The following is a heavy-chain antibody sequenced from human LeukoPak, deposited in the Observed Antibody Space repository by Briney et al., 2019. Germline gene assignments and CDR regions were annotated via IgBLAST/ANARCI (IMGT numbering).Heavy chain of an antibody. D-gene: IGHD3-10*01. CDR1: GYTLTGYY. CDR3: ARDGSGTVGLDV. V-gene: IGHV1-2*04. Sequence: ASVKVSCKASGYTLTGYYMHWVRQAPGQGLEWMGWINPNSGGTNYAQKFQGWVTMTRDTSISTAYMELSRLRSDDTAVYYCARDGSGTVGLDVWGQGTTVTVSS. CDR2: INPNSGGT. J-gene: IGHJ6*02.